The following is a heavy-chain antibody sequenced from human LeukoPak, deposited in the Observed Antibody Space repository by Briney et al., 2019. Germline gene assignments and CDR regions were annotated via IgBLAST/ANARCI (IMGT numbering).Heavy chain of an antibody. D-gene: IGHD3-22*01. CDR1: GASISDYY. CDR3: ARDYDSSGLRLFDL. V-gene: IGHV4-59*01. CDR2: IYYTGTT. Sequence: SETLSLTCTVSGASISDYYWSWIRQPPGKGLEWIGYIYYTGTTKYNPSLTSRVTISVDTSKRQFSLKLRSVTAADTAVYYCARDYDSSGLRLFDLWGRGTLVTVSS. J-gene: IGHJ2*01.